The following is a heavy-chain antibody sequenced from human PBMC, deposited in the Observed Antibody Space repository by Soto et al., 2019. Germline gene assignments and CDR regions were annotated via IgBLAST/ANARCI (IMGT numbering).Heavy chain of an antibody. CDR3: ARDRITMVRGVTDPYYCYYGMDV. CDR1: GGSISSGGYY. V-gene: IGHV4-31*03. D-gene: IGHD3-10*01. Sequence: QVQLQESGPGLVKPSQTLSLTCTVSGGSISSGGYYWSWIRQHPGKGLEWIGYIYYSGSTYYNPSLKSRVTISVDTSKNQFSLKLSSVTAADTAVYYCARDRITMVRGVTDPYYCYYGMDVWGQGTTVTVSS. CDR2: IYYSGST. J-gene: IGHJ6*02.